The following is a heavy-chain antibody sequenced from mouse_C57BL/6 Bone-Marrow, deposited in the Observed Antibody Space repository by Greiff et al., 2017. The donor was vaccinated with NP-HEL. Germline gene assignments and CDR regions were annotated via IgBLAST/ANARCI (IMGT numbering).Heavy chain of an antibody. J-gene: IGHJ1*01. D-gene: IGHD1-1*01. Sequence: EVQLQESGTVLARPGASVKMSCKTSGYTFTSYWMHWVKQRPGQGLEWIGAIYPGNSDTSYNQKFKGKAKLTAVTSASTAYMELSSLTNEDSAVYYCTRGYYYVSSYQFFHWYFDVWGPGTTVTVSS. CDR1: GYTFTSYW. CDR2: IYPGNSDT. V-gene: IGHV1-5*01. CDR3: TRGYYYVSSYQFFHWYFDV.